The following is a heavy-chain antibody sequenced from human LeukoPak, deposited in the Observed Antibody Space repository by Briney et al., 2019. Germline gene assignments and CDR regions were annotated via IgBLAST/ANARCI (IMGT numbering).Heavy chain of an antibody. D-gene: IGHD1-7*01. V-gene: IGHV4-39*07. Sequence: SEALSLTCTVSGGSIRSYTYYWGWIRQTPGKGLEWIGEVNDSGGTNINPSLRSRVILSVDTSMNQFSLKLSSVTAADTAVYYCARGPFGNFFTLYYFDYWGQGTLVTVSS. CDR2: VNDSGGT. CDR1: GGSIRSYTYY. CDR3: ARGPFGNFFTLYYFDY. J-gene: IGHJ4*02.